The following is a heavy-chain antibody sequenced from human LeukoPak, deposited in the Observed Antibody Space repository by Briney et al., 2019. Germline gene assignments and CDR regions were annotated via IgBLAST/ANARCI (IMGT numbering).Heavy chain of an antibody. V-gene: IGHV4-39*02. Sequence: SETLSLSCTASGDSISSSSYGWGWIRQPPGKGLEWIGSIYYSETTYYNPSLKSRVTISKDTSKNHFSLKLSSVTAADTALYYCSTTSRGWYGVGDYWGQGTLVTVSS. CDR1: GDSISSSSYG. CDR3: STTSRGWYGVGDY. J-gene: IGHJ4*02. D-gene: IGHD6-19*01. CDR2: IYYSETT.